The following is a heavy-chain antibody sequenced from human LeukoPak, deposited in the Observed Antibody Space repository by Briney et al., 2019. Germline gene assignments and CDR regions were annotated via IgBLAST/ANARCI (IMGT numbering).Heavy chain of an antibody. J-gene: IGHJ3*02. Sequence: GGSLRLSCAASGFVFSTYGTHWVRQAPGKGLEWVAVIWSHGNTKKYADSVTGRFTISRDNSKNTLYLEMNTLRAEDTAMYYCARDDDYDDHNSFDMWGQGTMVTVSS. CDR2: IWSHGNTK. CDR3: ARDDDYDDHNSFDM. CDR1: GFVFSTYG. D-gene: IGHD4-17*01. V-gene: IGHV3-33*01.